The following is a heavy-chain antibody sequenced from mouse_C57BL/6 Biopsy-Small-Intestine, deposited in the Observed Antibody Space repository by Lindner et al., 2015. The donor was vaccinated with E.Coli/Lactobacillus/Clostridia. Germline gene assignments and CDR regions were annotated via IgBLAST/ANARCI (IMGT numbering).Heavy chain of an antibody. V-gene: IGHV1-63*01. Sequence: VQLQESGAELVRPGTSVMMSCRASGYTFTDYWIGWAKQRPGHGLERIGDIYPGGTYTNYNEKFKGKATLTVDKSSSTAYMELNSLTSEDSAVYYCARFYGSSYEYFDVWGTGTTVTVSS. D-gene: IGHD1-1*01. CDR1: GYTFTDYW. CDR3: ARFYGSSYEYFDV. J-gene: IGHJ1*03. CDR2: IYPGGTYT.